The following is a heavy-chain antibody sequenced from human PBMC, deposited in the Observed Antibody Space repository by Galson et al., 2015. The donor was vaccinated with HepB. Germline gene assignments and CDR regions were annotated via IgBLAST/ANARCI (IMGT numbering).Heavy chain of an antibody. CDR2: IYYSGST. CDR3: ARVGCAQGDCYPDALDI. Sequence: SETLSLTCTVSGGSISSYYWSWIRQPPGKGLEWIGYIYYSGSTNYNPSLKSRVTISVDTSKNQFSLKLSSVTAADTAVYYCARVGCAQGDCYPDALDIWGQGTMVTVSS. D-gene: IGHD2-21*02. V-gene: IGHV4-59*01. CDR1: GGSISSYY. J-gene: IGHJ3*02.